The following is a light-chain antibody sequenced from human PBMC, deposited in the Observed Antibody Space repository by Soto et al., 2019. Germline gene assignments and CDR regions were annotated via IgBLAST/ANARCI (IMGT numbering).Light chain of an antibody. CDR3: QQYGTSLTRP. Sequence: IVLTQSPGTLSLSPGERATLSCRASQSLRNNYLAWYQQKPGQAPRLLIYDASSRATDIPERFSGSGSGTEFTLTISRLEPEDFAVYYCQQYGTSLTRPFGQGTKVET. V-gene: IGKV3-20*01. CDR2: DAS. J-gene: IGKJ1*01. CDR1: QSLRNNY.